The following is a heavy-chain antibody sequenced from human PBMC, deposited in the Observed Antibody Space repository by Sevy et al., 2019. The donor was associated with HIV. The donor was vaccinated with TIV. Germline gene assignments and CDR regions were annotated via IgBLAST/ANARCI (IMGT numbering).Heavy chain of an antibody. CDR1: GFTFSSYS. V-gene: IGHV3-48*01. CDR2: ISSSSSSI. CDR3: ARGYCVSTTCSGSS. Sequence: GGSLRLSCAASGFTFSSYSMNWVRQAPGKGLEWVSHISSSSSSIYYADSVKGRFTISRDNAKNSLYLQMNSLRAEDTAVYHCARGYCVSTTCSGSSWGQGTLVTVSS. J-gene: IGHJ5*02. D-gene: IGHD2-2*01.